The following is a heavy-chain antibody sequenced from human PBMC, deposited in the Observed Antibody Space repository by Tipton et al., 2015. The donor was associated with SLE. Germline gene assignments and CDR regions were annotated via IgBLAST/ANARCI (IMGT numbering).Heavy chain of an antibody. CDR3: AGRGALAAAGVYYYYGMDV. V-gene: IGHV4-59*03. J-gene: IGHJ6*02. Sequence: TLSLTCTVSGDSINSYYWSWIRQPPGEGLEWIGYIYYREGTNYSPSLKSRVTISVDTSKNQFSLKLNSVTAADTAVYYCAGRGALAAAGVYYYYGMDVWGQGTTVTVSS. D-gene: IGHD6-13*01. CDR2: IYYREGT. CDR1: GDSINSYY.